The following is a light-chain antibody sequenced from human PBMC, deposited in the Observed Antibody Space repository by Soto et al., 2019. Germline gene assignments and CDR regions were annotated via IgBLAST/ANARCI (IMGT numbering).Light chain of an antibody. Sequence: QSALTQPASVSGSPGQSITISCTGTSSDIGASDYVSWYRQHPDKAPKLIIYDVNNRPSGVSSRFSGSKSGNTASLTISGLQAEDEAEYFGSSHAIFGGGTKLTVL. CDR2: DVN. CDR1: SSDIGASDY. CDR3: SSHAI. J-gene: IGLJ2*01. V-gene: IGLV2-14*03.